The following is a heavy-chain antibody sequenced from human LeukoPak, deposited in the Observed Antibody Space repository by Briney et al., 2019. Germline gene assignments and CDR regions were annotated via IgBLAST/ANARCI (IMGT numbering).Heavy chain of an antibody. J-gene: IGHJ3*02. D-gene: IGHD3-16*02. V-gene: IGHV4-4*07. CDR3: ARDHPSSMNTFGGVIVNYAFDI. CDR1: GCSISSYY. CDR2: IYTSGST. Sequence: SETLSLTCTASGCSISSYYLSWIRQPAGKGLEWIGRIYTSGSTTYNPSLKSRVTMSVDTSKNQFSLKLSSVTAADTAVYYCARDHPSSMNTFGGVIVNYAFDIWGQGTMVTVSS.